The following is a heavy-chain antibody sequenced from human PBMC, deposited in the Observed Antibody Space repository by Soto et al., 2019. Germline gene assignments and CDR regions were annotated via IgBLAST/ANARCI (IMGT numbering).Heavy chain of an antibody. V-gene: IGHV3-66*01. CDR3: ARGGNKEIDY. Sequence: GGSLRLSCTVSGFTVSTSFMSWVRQAPGKGLEWVSVIHSDATTYYADSVKGRFTISRDNSKNTLYFQMDNLRAEDTAVYYCARGGNKEIDYWGQGTLVTVSS. CDR2: IHSDATT. CDR1: GFTVSTSF. J-gene: IGHJ4*02. D-gene: IGHD3-16*01.